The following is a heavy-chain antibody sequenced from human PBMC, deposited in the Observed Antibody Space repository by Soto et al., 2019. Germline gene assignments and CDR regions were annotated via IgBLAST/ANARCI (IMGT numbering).Heavy chain of an antibody. V-gene: IGHV1-69*01. CDR1: GGTFSTYA. D-gene: IGHD2-2*01. J-gene: IGHJ3*02. Sequence: QVQLVQSGAEVRKPGSSVKVSCKASGGTFSTYAISWVRQAPGQGLEWMGGIIPMFGTAKYAQRFQGRFTITADGSTSTASMELTSLRSEATALYFCARTPGAEFQLLYAFDIWGQGTMVTVSS. CDR2: IIPMFGTA. CDR3: ARTPGAEFQLLYAFDI.